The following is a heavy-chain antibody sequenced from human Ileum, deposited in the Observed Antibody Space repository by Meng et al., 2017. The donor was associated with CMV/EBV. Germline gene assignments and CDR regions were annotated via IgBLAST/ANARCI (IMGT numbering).Heavy chain of an antibody. CDR2: IYRGGRT. CDR3: ATIRGSWAYFEY. J-gene: IGHJ4*02. Sequence: GRLGESGGGLVQPGGSLRLSCAASGLTVSGDYMSWVRQAPGKGLEWVSVIYRGGRTNYADSVKGRFTISGDNSKNTVYFQMNNLRTEDTAVYYCATIRGSWAYFEYWGQGILVTVSS. D-gene: IGHD3-16*01. CDR1: GLTVSGDY. V-gene: IGHV3-66*01.